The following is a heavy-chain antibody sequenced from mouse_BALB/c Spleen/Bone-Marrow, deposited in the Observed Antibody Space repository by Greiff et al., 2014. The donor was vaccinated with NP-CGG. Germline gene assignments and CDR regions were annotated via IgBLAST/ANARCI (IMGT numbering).Heavy chain of an antibody. D-gene: IGHD1-1*01. CDR1: GYNFNTYT. V-gene: IGHV1-4*01. CDR3: AIRYYAMDY. J-gene: IGHJ4*01. CDR2: IIPSSGYT. Sequence: QVQLKDSGAELARPGASVKMSCKASGYNFNTYTIHWMKQRPGQGLEWIGYIIPSSGYTNYNQKFKDKATLTADKSSSTAYMQLSSLTPEDSAVYYCAIRYYAMDYWGQGTSVTGSS.